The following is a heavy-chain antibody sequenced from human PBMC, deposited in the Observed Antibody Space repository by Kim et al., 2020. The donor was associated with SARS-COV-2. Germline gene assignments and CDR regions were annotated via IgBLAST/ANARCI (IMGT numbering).Heavy chain of an antibody. CDR3: AKRGNCSGGSCYHFDY. CDR1: GFTFSSYA. J-gene: IGHJ4*02. V-gene: IGHV3-23*01. CDR2: ISGSGGST. Sequence: GGSLRLSCAASGFTFSSYAMSWVRQAPGKGLEWVSAISGSGGSTYYADSVKGRFTISRDNSKNTLYLQMNSLRAEDTAVYYCAKRGNCSGGSCYHFDYWGQGTLVTVSS. D-gene: IGHD2-15*01.